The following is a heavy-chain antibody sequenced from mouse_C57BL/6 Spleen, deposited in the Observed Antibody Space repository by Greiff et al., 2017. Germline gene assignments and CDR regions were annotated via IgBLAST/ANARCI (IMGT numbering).Heavy chain of an antibody. J-gene: IGHJ1*03. D-gene: IGHD6-2*01. CDR2: ISYDGSN. Sequence: DVKLQESGPGLVKPSQSLSLTCSVTGYSITSGYYWNWIRQFPGNKLEWMGYISYDGSNNYNPSLKNRISITRDTSKNQFFLKLNSVTTEDTATYYCAREGLPDFDVWGTGTTVTVSS. V-gene: IGHV3-6*01. CDR3: AREGLPDFDV. CDR1: GYSITSGYY.